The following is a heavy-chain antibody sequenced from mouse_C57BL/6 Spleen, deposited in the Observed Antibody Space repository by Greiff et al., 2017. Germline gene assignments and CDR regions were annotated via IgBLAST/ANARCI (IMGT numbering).Heavy chain of an antibody. CDR2: INPNNGGT. CDR1: GYTFTDYY. CDR3: ARGELLFYGRGAMDY. V-gene: IGHV1-26*01. J-gene: IGHJ4*01. D-gene: IGHD1-1*01. Sequence: EVQLQQSGPELVKPGASVKISCKASGYTFTDYYMNWVKQSHGKSLEWIGDINPNNGGTSYNQKFKGKATLTVDKSSSTAYLELRSLTSEDSAGYYCARGELLFYGRGAMDYWGQGTSVTVSS.